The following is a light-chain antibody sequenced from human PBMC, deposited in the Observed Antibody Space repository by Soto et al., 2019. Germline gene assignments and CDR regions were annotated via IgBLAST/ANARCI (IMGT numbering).Light chain of an antibody. Sequence: DIQMTQSPSTLSASVGDRVIITCRASQSIVNWLAWYQQKPGKAPKLLISDASKLESGVPPRFSGVGSGTDFTLTISSLQPDDSATYCCQQYNLDPYTFGQGTKLEIK. CDR1: QSIVNW. CDR2: DAS. CDR3: QQYNLDPYT. J-gene: IGKJ2*01. V-gene: IGKV1-5*01.